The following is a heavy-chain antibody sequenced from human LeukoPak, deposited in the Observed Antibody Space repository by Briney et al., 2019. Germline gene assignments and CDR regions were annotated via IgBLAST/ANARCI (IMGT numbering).Heavy chain of an antibody. CDR3: AKDYGGNSDYFDY. V-gene: IGHV3-23*01. D-gene: IGHD4-23*01. Sequence: GGSLRLSCAASGFTLRHFAMNRVRQAPGKGLEWVSSIASDGDTFYADAVKGRFTISRDISENTLHLQMNSLRVEDTAVYYCAKDYGGNSDYFDYWGQGTLVTVSS. CDR2: IASDGDT. J-gene: IGHJ4*02. CDR1: GFTLRHFA.